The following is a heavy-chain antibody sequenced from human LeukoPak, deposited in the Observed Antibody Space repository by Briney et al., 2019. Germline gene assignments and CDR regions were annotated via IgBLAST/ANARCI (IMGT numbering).Heavy chain of an antibody. CDR2: INRVDGLR. V-gene: IGHV1-46*02. Sequence: ASLKISCKASGDTFNIHYFHWIRQAPGQGLEWMGIINRVDGLRGNAQTFQGRLMLTKDTSTSTAYMELSSLRSEDTAIYYCASEKNYGDKYLDSWGQGTVVTVSS. CDR3: ASEKNYGDKYLDS. D-gene: IGHD4-17*01. J-gene: IGHJ4*02. CDR1: GDTFNIHY.